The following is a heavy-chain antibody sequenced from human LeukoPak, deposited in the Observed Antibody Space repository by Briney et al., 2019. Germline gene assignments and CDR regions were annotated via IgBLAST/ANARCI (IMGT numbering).Heavy chain of an antibody. J-gene: IGHJ4*02. CDR1: GFIFSSFA. Sequence: GGSLRLSCAASGFIFSSFAMNWVRQAPGKGLKWVSYISPTYDIYYSDSVRGRFTISRDNAKNSLYLQMNSLRDEDTAVYYCARDHNWGFDYWGQGTLVAVSS. CDR2: ISPTYDI. CDR3: ARDHNWGFDY. V-gene: IGHV3-48*02. D-gene: IGHD7-27*01.